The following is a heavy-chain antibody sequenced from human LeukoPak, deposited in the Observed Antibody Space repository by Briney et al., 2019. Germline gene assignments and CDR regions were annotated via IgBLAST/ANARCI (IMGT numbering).Heavy chain of an antibody. CDR2: IHHSGST. D-gene: IGHD4-23*01. CDR1: GGSISSSNW. CDR3: ARGGGSADYGGNGGIDY. J-gene: IGHJ4*02. Sequence: SETLSLTCAVSGGSISSSNWWSWVRQPPGKGLEWIGEIHHSGSTNYNPSLKSRVTISVDTSKNQFSLKLSSVTAADTALYYCARGGGSADYGGNGGIDYWGQGTLVTVSS. V-gene: IGHV4-4*02.